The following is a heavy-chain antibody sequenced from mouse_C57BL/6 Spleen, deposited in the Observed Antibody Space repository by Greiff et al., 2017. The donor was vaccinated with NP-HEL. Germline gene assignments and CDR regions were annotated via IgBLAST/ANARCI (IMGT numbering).Heavy chain of an antibody. Sequence: EVQLQQSGPGLVKPSQSLSLTCSVTGYSITSGYYWNWIRQFPGNKLEWMGYISYDGSNNYNPSLKNRISITRDTSKNQFFLKLNSVTTEDTATYYCARDANWDGYFDYWGQGTTLTVSS. CDR3: ARDANWDGYFDY. J-gene: IGHJ2*01. CDR1: GYSITSGYY. V-gene: IGHV3-6*01. CDR2: ISYDGSN. D-gene: IGHD4-1*01.